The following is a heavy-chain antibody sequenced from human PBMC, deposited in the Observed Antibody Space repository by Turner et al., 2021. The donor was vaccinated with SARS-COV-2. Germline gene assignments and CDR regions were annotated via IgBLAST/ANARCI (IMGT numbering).Heavy chain of an antibody. CDR2: MNQDRSGE. J-gene: IGHJ4*02. Sequence: EVQPVESGGGLVQPGGSLRLSGAASGFTFSSYWMGWVGQGPGKGLGWVANMNQDRSGEYYVDSVKGRFTISRDNAKNSLYLQMNSLRAEDTALYYCARAVAGWLFDYWGQGTLVTVSS. V-gene: IGHV3-7*04. CDR3: ARAVAGWLFDY. CDR1: GFTFSSYW. D-gene: IGHD6-19*01.